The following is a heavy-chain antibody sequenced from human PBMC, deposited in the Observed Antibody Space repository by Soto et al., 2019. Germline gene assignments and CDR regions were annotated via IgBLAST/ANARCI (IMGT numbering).Heavy chain of an antibody. CDR2: ISYDGSNK. J-gene: IGHJ4*02. CDR3: AGEREDYYYDSSGSLDY. D-gene: IGHD3-22*01. CDR1: GFTFSSYA. V-gene: IGHV3-30-3*01. Sequence: PGGSLRLSCAASGFTFSSYAMHWVRQAPGKGLEWVAVISYDGSNKYYADSVKGRFTISRDNSKNTLYLQMNSLRAEDTAVYYCAGEREDYYYDSSGSLDYWGQGTLVTVSS.